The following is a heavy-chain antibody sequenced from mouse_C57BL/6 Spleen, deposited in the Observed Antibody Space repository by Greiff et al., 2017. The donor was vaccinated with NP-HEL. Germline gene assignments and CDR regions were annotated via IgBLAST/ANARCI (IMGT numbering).Heavy chain of an antibody. CDR2: IWWDDDK. D-gene: IGHD1-1*01. V-gene: IGHV8-8*01. CDR3: ARIAPITTVVATTPGYFDV. Sequence: QVTLKESGPGILQPSQTLSLTCSFSGFSLSTFGMGVGWIRQPSGKGLEWLAHIWWDDDKYYNPALKSRLTISKDTSKNQVFLKIANVDTADTATYYCARIAPITTVVATTPGYFDVWGTGTTVTVSS. J-gene: IGHJ1*03. CDR1: GFSLSTFGMG.